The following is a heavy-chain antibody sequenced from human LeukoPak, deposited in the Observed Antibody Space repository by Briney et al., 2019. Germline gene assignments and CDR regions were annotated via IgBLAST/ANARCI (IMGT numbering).Heavy chain of an antibody. CDR3: AIMHGYYDGSGYWVQ. D-gene: IGHD3-22*01. V-gene: IGHV3-23*01. J-gene: IGHJ1*01. CDR1: GFTFGSYG. Sequence: GGSLRLSCAASGFTFGSYGMSWVRQAPGKGLEWVSFITPNADRTSYTDSVEGRFTISRDNPRNTLYMQMNSLRDEDTAIYYCAIMHGYYDGSGYWVQWGQGTLVTVSS. CDR2: ITPNADRT.